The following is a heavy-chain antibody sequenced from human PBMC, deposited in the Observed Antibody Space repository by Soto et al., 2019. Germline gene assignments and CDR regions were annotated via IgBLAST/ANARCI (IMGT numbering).Heavy chain of an antibody. D-gene: IGHD5-12*01. CDR2: IYYSGST. CDR3: AREIQFKGSQKNSGYDPLYYYYYYMDV. Sequence: SETLSLTCTVSGGSISSYYWSWIRQPPGKGLEWIGYIYYSGSTNYNPSLKSRVTISVDTSKNQFSLKLSSVTAADTAVYYCAREIQFKGSQKNSGYDPLYYYYYYMDVWGKGTTVTVSS. CDR1: GGSISSYY. J-gene: IGHJ6*03. V-gene: IGHV4-59*01.